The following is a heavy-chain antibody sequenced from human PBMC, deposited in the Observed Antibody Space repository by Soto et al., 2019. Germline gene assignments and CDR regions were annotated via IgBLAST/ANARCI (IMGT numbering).Heavy chain of an antibody. D-gene: IGHD6-13*01. CDR3: ARQGQLYPIYYYYGMDV. CDR1: GFTFSSYW. Sequence: EVQLVESGGGVVQPGGSLRLSCAASGFTFSSYWMHWVRQAPGKGLVWVSRINSDGSSTSYADSVKGRFTISRDNAKNTLDLQMNSLRAEDTAVYYCARQGQLYPIYYYYGMDVWGQGTTVTVSS. CDR2: INSDGSST. J-gene: IGHJ6*02. V-gene: IGHV3-74*01.